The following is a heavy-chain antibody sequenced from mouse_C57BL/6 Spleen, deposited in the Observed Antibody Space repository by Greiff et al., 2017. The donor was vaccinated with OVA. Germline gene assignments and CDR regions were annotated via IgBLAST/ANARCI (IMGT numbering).Heavy chain of an antibody. Sequence: QVQLQQPGAELVKPGASVKLSCKASGYTFTSYWMQWVKQRPGQGLEWIGEIDPSDSYTNYNQKFKGKATLTVDTSSSTAYMQLSSLTSEDSAVCYCARSGGSSFDYWGQGTTLTVSS. CDR1: GYTFTSYW. CDR2: IDPSDSYT. D-gene: IGHD1-1*01. J-gene: IGHJ2*01. V-gene: IGHV1-50*01. CDR3: ARSGGSSFDY.